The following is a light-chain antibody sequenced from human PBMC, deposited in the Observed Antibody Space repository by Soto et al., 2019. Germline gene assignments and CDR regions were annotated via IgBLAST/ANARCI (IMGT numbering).Light chain of an antibody. CDR1: QSVLYSSNNKNY. J-gene: IGKJ1*01. V-gene: IGKV4-1*01. Sequence: DIVMTQSPDSLAVSLGERATINCKSSQSVLYSSNNKNYLAWYQQRPGQPPNLLIYWASTRESGVPDRFSGSGGGTDFTLTISSLQAEDVAIYYCQQYFSFPWTFGQGTKVEIK. CDR2: WAS. CDR3: QQYFSFPWT.